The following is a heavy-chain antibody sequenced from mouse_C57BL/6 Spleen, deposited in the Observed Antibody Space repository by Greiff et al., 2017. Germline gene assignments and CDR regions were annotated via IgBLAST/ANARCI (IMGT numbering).Heavy chain of an antibody. CDR2: IYWDDDK. Sequence: QVTLKVSGPGILQSSQTLSLTCSFSGFSLSTSGMGVSWIRQPSGKGLEWLARIYWDDDKRYNPSLKSRLRISKDTSRNQVFLKITSVDTADTATYYSDQYGKLLAMEYWGQGTSDNVSS. J-gene: IGHJ4*01. D-gene: IGHD2-10*02. V-gene: IGHV8-12*01. CDR1: GFSLSTSGMG. CDR3: DQYGKLLAMEY.